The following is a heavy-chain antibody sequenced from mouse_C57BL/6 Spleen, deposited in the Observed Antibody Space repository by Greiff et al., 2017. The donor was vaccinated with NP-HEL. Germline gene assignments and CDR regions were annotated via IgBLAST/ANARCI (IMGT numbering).Heavy chain of an antibody. D-gene: IGHD1-1*01. J-gene: IGHJ1*03. CDR2: IDPEDGDT. CDR3: TTYYYGSSYWYFDV. Sequence: EVQLQQSGAELVRPGASVKLSCTASGFNIKDYYMHWVKQRPEQGLEWIGRIDPEDGDTEYAPKFQGKATMTADTSSNTAYLQRSSLTSEDTAVYYCTTYYYGSSYWYFDVWGTGTTVTVSS. V-gene: IGHV14-1*01. CDR1: GFNIKDYY.